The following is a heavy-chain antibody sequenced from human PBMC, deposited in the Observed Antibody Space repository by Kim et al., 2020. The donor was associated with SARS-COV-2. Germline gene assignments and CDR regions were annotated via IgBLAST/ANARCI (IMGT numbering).Heavy chain of an antibody. CDR3: ATVPNSGRYYGYLDS. Sequence: SETLSLTCTVSGDSISDGDYFWTWIRQHPGKGLEWVGFIHLSGHTNSNPALKSRFSISLDTSKNQFSLNLTSVTAADTAIYYCATVPNSGRYYGYLDSWGQGILVTVSS. D-gene: IGHD1-26*01. CDR2: IHLSGHT. J-gene: IGHJ4*02. CDR1: GDSISDGDYF. V-gene: IGHV4-31*03.